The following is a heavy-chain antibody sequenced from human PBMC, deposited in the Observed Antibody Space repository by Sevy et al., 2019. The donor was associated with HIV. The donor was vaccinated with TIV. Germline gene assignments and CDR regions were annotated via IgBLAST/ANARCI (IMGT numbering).Heavy chain of an antibody. D-gene: IGHD6-13*01. CDR1: GFTFSSYA. J-gene: IGHJ4*02. Sequence: GGSLRLSCAASGFTFSSYAMHWVRQAPGKGREWVAVISYDGSNKYYADSVKGRFTISRDNSKNTLYLQMNSLRAEDTAVYYCAREQQLEFDYWGQGTLVTVSS. CDR2: ISYDGSNK. V-gene: IGHV3-30-3*01. CDR3: AREQQLEFDY.